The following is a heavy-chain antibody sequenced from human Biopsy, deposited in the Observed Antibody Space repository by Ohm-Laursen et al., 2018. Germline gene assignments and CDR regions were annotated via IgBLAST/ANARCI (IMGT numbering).Heavy chain of an antibody. V-gene: IGHV3-21*01. CDR2: ISASGNHI. D-gene: IGHD2-8*01. CDR1: GFIFSTYT. J-gene: IGHJ4*02. Sequence: SLRLSCAASGFIFSTYTMNWVRQALGKGLEWVSSISASGNHIYYTDSVKGRFTVSRDNGKNSVYLQMNSLRVEDTAVYYCARDGEAKYCKHGVCPSDFWGQGTLVTVSS. CDR3: ARDGEAKYCKHGVCPSDF.